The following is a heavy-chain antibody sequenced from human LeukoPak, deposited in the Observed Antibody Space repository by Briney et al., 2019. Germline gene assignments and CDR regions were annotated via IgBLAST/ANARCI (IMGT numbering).Heavy chain of an antibody. CDR1: GFTFSSYA. CDR3: AKGGETSGWFY. J-gene: IGHJ4*02. CDR2: ISGSGGST. Sequence: GGSLRLSCAASGFTFSSYAMSWVRQAPGKGLEWVSAISGSGGSTYYADSVKGRFTISRDNSEYTLYLQVNSLGAEDTAVYYCAKGGETSGWFYWGQGTLVTVSS. D-gene: IGHD6-19*01. V-gene: IGHV3-23*01.